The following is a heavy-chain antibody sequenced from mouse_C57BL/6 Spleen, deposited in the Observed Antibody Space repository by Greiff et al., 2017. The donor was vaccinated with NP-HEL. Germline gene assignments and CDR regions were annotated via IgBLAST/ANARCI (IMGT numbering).Heavy chain of an antibody. CDR3: VRQGPTTPFAY. CDR2: IRSKSNNYAT. CDR1: GFSFNTYA. J-gene: IGHJ3*01. V-gene: IGHV10-1*01. Sequence: DVMLVESGGGLVQPKGSLKLSCAASGFSFNTYAMNWVRQAPGKGLEWVARIRSKSNNYATYYADSVKDRFTISRDDSESMLYLQMNNLKTEDTAMYYCVRQGPTTPFAYWGQGTLVTVSA. D-gene: IGHD1-1*01.